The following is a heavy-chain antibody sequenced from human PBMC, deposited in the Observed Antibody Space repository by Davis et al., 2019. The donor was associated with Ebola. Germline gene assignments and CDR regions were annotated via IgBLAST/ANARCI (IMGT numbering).Heavy chain of an antibody. Sequence: GESLKISCAASGFTFSDYYMSWIRQAPGKGLEWVAVIWYDGSNKYYADSVKGRFTISRDNSKNTLYLQMNSLRAEDTAVYYCARVHGSLYDFWSGFYYYYGMDVWGQGTTVTVSS. V-gene: IGHV3-33*08. CDR2: IWYDGSNK. J-gene: IGHJ6*02. CDR1: GFTFSDYY. D-gene: IGHD3-3*01. CDR3: ARVHGSLYDFWSGFYYYYGMDV.